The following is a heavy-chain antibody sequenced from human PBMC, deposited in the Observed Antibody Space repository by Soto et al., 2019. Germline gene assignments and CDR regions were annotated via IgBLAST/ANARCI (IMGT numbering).Heavy chain of an antibody. Sequence: QVQLVQSGAEVKKPGSSVKVSCKASGGTSSSYAITWVRQAPGQGLKWMGGTPPTFVTANYAQKFQGRVTITADESTSTAYMELSSLRSEDTAVYYCARSPPEVGEAIWFGELLYRSWFDPWGQGTLVTVSS. CDR1: GGTSSSYA. CDR3: ARSPPEVGEAIWFGELLYRSWFDP. J-gene: IGHJ5*02. D-gene: IGHD3-10*01. V-gene: IGHV1-69*01. CDR2: TPPTFVTA.